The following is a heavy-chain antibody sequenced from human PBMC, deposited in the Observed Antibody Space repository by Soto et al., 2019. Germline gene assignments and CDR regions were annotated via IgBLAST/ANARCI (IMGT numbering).Heavy chain of an antibody. J-gene: IGHJ4*02. Sequence: LRLSCAASGFTFSSYAMHWVRQAPGKGLEWVAVISYDGSNKYYADSVKGRFTISRDNSKNTLYLQMNSLRAEDTAVYYCARDRSLRSYNDYWGQGTLVTVAS. CDR1: GFTFSSYA. CDR2: ISYDGSNK. CDR3: ARDRSLRSYNDY. V-gene: IGHV3-30-3*01. D-gene: IGHD3-3*01.